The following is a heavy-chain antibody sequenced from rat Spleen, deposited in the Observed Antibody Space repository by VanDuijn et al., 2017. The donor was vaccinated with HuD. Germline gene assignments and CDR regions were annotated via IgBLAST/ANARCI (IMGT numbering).Heavy chain of an antibody. J-gene: IGHJ2*01. Sequence: EVQLVESGGGLVQPGRSLKLSCVASGFTFSNYGMSWIRQAPGKGLEWVAYISSNSGTIYYADNVKGRFTISRDNAKNTLYLQLSSLRSEDTALYYCARSYYGGYDWGQGVMVTVSS. CDR3: ARSYYGGYD. CDR1: GFTFSNYG. V-gene: IGHV5-34*01. D-gene: IGHD1-11*01. CDR2: ISSNSGTI.